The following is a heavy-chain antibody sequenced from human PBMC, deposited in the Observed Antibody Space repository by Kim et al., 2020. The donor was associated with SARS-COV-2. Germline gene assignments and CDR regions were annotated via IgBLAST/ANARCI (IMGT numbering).Heavy chain of an antibody. D-gene: IGHD2-2*03. CDR3: AMDIAPNGCFDP. J-gene: IGHJ5*02. Sequence: ASVKVSCKASGYTFNNYDVHWVRKAPGQGLEWMGIINPSGGSRTYTQKFQGRVTMTEDTSTSTVYMELTSLQFEDTAVYYCAMDIAPNGCFDPWGQGTQVIVSS. CDR1: GYTFNNYD. CDR2: INPSGGSR. V-gene: IGHV1-46*03.